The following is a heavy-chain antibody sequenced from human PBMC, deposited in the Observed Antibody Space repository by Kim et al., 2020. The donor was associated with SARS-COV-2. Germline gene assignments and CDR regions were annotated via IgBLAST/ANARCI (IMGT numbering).Heavy chain of an antibody. D-gene: IGHD3-9*01. V-gene: IGHV3-15*01. CDR2: IKSKTDGGTT. CDR1: GFTFSNAW. Sequence: GGSLRLSCAASGFTFSNAWMSWVRQAPGKGLEWVGRIKSKTDGGTTDYAAPVKGRFTISRDDSKNTLYLQMNSLKTEDTAVYYCTTGGQVIVLRYFAWNYGMDVWGQGTTVTVSS. J-gene: IGHJ6*02. CDR3: TTGGQVIVLRYFAWNYGMDV.